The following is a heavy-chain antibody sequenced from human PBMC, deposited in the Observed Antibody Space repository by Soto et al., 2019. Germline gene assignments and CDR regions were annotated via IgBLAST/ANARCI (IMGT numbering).Heavy chain of an antibody. CDR2: IIPIPGTA. CDR1: GGTFGSYA. Sequence: QVQLVQSGAEVKKPGSSVKVSCKASGGTFGSYAISWVRQAPGQGLEWMGGIIPIPGTANYAQKLQGRGTIAADESTSTAYMELSSLRSEDTAVYYCARSQGSSTSLELYYYYYYGMDVCGQGTTVTVSS. V-gene: IGHV1-69*01. CDR3: ARSQGSSTSLELYYYYYYGMDV. D-gene: IGHD2-2*01. J-gene: IGHJ6*02.